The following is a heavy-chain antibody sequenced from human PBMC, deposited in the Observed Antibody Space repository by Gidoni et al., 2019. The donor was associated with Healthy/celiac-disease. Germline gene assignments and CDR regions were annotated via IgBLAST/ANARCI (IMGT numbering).Heavy chain of an antibody. Sequence: EVQLLKSGGGLVQPGRSLRLSCPASGFTFDDYAMHWVRQAPGKGLEWVAGISWNSGSIGYADAVKGRFTIARDNAKNSLYLQMNSLRVEDTALYYCAKDMRAVAGTGSYGMDVWGQGTTVTVSS. V-gene: IGHV3-9*01. J-gene: IGHJ6*02. CDR1: GFTFDDYA. D-gene: IGHD6-19*01. CDR3: AKDMRAVAGTGSYGMDV. CDR2: ISWNSGSI.